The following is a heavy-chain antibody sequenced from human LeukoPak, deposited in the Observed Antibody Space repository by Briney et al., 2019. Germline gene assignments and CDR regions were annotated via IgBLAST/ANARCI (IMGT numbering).Heavy chain of an antibody. CDR1: GGSISSGGYF. CDR3: ATFIGGGQAAAFDY. J-gene: IGHJ4*02. Sequence: PSETLSLTCTVSGGSISSGGYFWSWIRQHPGKGLEWIGYIYYSGSTYYNPSLKSRVSITVDTSKSQFSLKLSSVTAADTAVYYCATFIGGGQAAAFDYWGQGTLVTVSS. V-gene: IGHV4-31*03. D-gene: IGHD6-13*01. CDR2: IYYSGST.